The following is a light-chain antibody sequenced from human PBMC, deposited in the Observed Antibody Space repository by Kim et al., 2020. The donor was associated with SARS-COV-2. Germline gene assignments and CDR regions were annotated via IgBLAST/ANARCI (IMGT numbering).Light chain of an antibody. Sequence: PRERATLACRASQSVANNYLACYQQRPGQAPRLLIYGASNRPTDIPDRFSGSGSGTDFTLTISRLEPEDSAVYYSQQFGNSPPWTFGQGTKVDIK. CDR2: GAS. CDR1: QSVANNY. J-gene: IGKJ1*01. V-gene: IGKV3-20*01. CDR3: QQFGNSPPWT.